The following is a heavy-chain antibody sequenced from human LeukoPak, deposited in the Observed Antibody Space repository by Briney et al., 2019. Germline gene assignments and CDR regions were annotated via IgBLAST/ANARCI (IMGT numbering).Heavy chain of an antibody. V-gene: IGHV3-21*01. J-gene: IGHJ4*02. CDR3: ARGGDYGDYGGYFDY. Sequence: GGSLRLSCAASGFTFGNFEMNWVRQAPGKGLEWVSSISSSSSYIYYADSVKGRFTISRDNAKNSLYLQMNSLRAEDTAVYYCARGGDYGDYGGYFDYWGQGTLVTVSS. D-gene: IGHD4-17*01. CDR1: GFTFGNFE. CDR2: ISSSSSYI.